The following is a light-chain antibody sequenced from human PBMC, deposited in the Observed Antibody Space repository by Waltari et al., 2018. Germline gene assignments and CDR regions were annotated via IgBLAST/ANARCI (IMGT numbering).Light chain of an antibody. CDR2: GAS. J-gene: IGKJ4*01. CDR3: QQYGSSPLLT. V-gene: IGKV3-20*01. Sequence: EIVFTQSPGTLSLSPGERATLCCRASQRVSSSYLAWYQQKPGQAPRLLSYGASSRATGIPDRFSGSASGTDFTLTISRLEPEDFAVYYCQQYGSSPLLTFGGGTKVEIK. CDR1: QRVSSSY.